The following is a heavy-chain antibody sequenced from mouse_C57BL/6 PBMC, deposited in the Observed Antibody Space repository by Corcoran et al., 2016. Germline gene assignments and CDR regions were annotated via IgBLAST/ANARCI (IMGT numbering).Heavy chain of an antibody. CDR3: AREVYGNYGDGYAMDY. CDR1: GYAFSSYW. J-gene: IGHJ4*01. V-gene: IGHV1-80*01. CDR2: IYPGDGDT. Sequence: QVQLQQSGAELVKPGASVKISCKASGYAFSSYWMNWVKQRPGKGLEWIGQIYPGDGDTNYNGKFKGKATLTADKSSSTAYMQLSSLTSEDSAVDFCAREVYGNYGDGYAMDYWGQGTSVTVSS. D-gene: IGHD2-1*01.